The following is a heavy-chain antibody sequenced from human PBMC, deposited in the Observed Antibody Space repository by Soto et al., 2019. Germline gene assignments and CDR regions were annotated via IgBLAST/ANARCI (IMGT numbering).Heavy chain of an antibody. CDR1: GFTFSSYG. CDR2: ISYDGSNK. Sequence: QVQLVESGGGVVQPGRSLRLSCAASGFTFSSYGMHWVRQAPGKGLEWVAVISYDGSNKYYADSVKGRFTISRDNSKNTLYLQMNSLRAEDTAVYYCAKESYGDYDRNAFDIWGQGTMVTVSS. CDR3: AKESYGDYDRNAFDI. J-gene: IGHJ3*02. V-gene: IGHV3-30*18. D-gene: IGHD4-17*01.